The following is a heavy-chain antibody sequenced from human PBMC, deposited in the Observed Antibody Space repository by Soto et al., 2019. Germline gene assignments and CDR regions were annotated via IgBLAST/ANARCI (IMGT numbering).Heavy chain of an antibody. Sequence: SETLSLTCTVSGDSISRNYWTWIRQPPGKGLEWIGYIYYSGSTNYNPSLKSRVTISVDTSKNQFSLKLSSVTAADTAVYYCARRYGVYFDYWGQGTLVTVS. CDR1: GDSISRNY. J-gene: IGHJ4*02. CDR2: IYYSGST. D-gene: IGHD4-17*01. V-gene: IGHV4-59*08. CDR3: ARRYGVYFDY.